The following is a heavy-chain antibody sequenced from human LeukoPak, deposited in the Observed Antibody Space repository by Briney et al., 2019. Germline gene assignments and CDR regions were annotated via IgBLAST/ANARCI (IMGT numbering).Heavy chain of an antibody. CDR2: ISGGGGST. CDR1: GFTFSSYA. D-gene: IGHD2-15*01. J-gene: IGHJ4*02. Sequence: LTGGSLRLSCAASGFTFSSYAMSWVRQAPGKGLEWVSAISGGGGSTYYADSVKGRFTISRDNSKNTLYLQMNSLRAEDTAVYYCAKDRGCSGGSCYSFDYWGQGTLVTVSS. V-gene: IGHV3-23*01. CDR3: AKDRGCSGGSCYSFDY.